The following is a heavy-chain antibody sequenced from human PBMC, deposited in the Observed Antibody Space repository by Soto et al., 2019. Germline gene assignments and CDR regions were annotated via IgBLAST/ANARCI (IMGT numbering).Heavy chain of an antibody. CDR3: AAGITIFGAADY. CDR2: IVVGSGNT. J-gene: IGHJ4*02. CDR1: GFTFSSSA. V-gene: IGHV1-58*02. D-gene: IGHD3-3*01. Sequence: SVKVSCKASGFTFSSSAMQWVRQARGQRLEWIGWIVVGSGNTNYAQKFQERVTITRDLSTSTAYMELSRLRSEDTAVYYCAAGITIFGAADYWGQGTLVTVSS.